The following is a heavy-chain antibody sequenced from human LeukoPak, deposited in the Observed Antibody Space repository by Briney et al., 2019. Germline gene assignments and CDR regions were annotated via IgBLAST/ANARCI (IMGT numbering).Heavy chain of an antibody. V-gene: IGHV3-23*01. CDR1: GFTFSSDA. D-gene: IGHD3-3*01. CDR3: ARVFSVFGVVIPPDY. J-gene: IGHJ4*02. CDR2: ISGSGGST. Sequence: PGGSLRLSCAASGFTFSSDAMSWVRQAPGKGLEWVSAISGSGGSTYYADSVKGQFTISRDNSKNTLYLQMNSLRAEDTAVYYCARVFSVFGVVIPPDYWGQGTLVTVSS.